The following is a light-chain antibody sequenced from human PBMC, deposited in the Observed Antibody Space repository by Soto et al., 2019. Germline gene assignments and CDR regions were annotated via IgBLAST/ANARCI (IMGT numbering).Light chain of an antibody. CDR3: QQYVSYSME. CDR1: QSISNW. V-gene: IGKV1-5*03. J-gene: IGKJ1*01. Sequence: IQMTQSPSTLSASVGDRVTITGRASQSISNWLAWYQQKPGKAPTLLIYRASNLEGGVPSRFSGCGSGTEFTLTSSRLQPDDFATYYCQQYVSYSMEFGQGTKVESK. CDR2: RAS.